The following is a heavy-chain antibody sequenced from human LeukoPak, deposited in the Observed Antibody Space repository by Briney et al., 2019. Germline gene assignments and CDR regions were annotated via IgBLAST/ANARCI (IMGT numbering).Heavy chain of an antibody. Sequence: GGSLRLSCAASGFTFSSYWMSWVRQAPGKGLEWVANIKQDGSEKYYADSVKGRFTISRDNAKDSLYVQMNSLRAEDTAVYYCARTSGTGWSHWGQGTLVTVSS. V-gene: IGHV3-7*01. CDR1: GFTFSSYW. J-gene: IGHJ4*02. D-gene: IGHD6-19*01. CDR3: ARTSGTGWSH. CDR2: IKQDGSEK.